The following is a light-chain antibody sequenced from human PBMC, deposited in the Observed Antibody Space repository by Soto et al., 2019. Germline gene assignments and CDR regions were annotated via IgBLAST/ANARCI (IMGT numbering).Light chain of an antibody. CDR3: QQYNSYS. V-gene: IGKV4-1*01. CDR2: WAS. Sequence: DIVMTQSPDSLAVSLGERATINCKSSQSLVYSANNKNYLAWYQQKPGQPPKLLIYWASVRESGVPDRFSGSGSGTEFTLTISSLQPDDFATYYCQQYNSYSFGQGTKLEIK. CDR1: QSLVYSANNKNY. J-gene: IGKJ2*01.